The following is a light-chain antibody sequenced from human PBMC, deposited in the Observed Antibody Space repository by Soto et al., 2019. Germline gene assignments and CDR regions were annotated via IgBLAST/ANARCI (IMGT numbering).Light chain of an antibody. J-gene: IGLJ2*01. V-gene: IGLV2-14*01. Sequence: QSVLTQPASVSGSPGQSITISCTGTSSDVGEHNHVCWYQQYPGKAPKLMIYDVSNRPSGVSSRFSGSRSGNAASLTISGLQAEDEAHYYCSSYTITDTVVFGAGTKLTVL. CDR3: SSYTITDTVV. CDR1: SSDVGEHNH. CDR2: DVS.